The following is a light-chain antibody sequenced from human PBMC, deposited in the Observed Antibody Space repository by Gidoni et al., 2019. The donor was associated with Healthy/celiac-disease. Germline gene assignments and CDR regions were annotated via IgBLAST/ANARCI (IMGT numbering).Light chain of an antibody. Sequence: EIVMTQSPATLSVSPGERATLSCRASQSVNSNLAWYQQKPGQAPRLLIYGASTRAIGIPARFSGSGSGTEFTLTISSLQSEDFAVYYCQQYNNWPLWTFGQGTKVEIK. V-gene: IGKV3-15*01. J-gene: IGKJ1*01. CDR1: QSVNSN. CDR3: QQYNNWPLWT. CDR2: GAS.